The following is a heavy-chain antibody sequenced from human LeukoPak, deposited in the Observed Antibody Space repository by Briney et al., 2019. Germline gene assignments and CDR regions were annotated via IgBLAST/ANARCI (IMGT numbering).Heavy chain of an antibody. CDR2: IRYDGSYT. V-gene: IGHV3-30*02. D-gene: IGHD3-22*01. CDR3: AKGYSLVITTVEYFFDY. J-gene: IGHJ4*01. CDR1: GFSFSRYW. Sequence: GGSLRLSCEASGFSFSRYWMSWVRQAPGKGLEWVAFIRYDGSYTYYADFVKRRFTISRDNSQNTLYLQMNSLGAENTAVFYCAKGYSLVITTVEYFFDYWGQGALVTVSS.